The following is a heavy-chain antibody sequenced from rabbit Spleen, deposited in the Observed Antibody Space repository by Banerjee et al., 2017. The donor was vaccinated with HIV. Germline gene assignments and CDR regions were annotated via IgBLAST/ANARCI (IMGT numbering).Heavy chain of an antibody. CDR1: GFSFSGSHY. D-gene: IGHD4-2*01. CDR3: ARGVGGYGGAHNL. J-gene: IGHJ4*01. Sequence: QSLEESGGGLVKPGGTLTLTCTVSGFSFSGSHYMCWVRQAPGKGLEWISCIAGSSSGSTYYASWAKGRFTISKTSSTTVNLQMTSLTAADTATYFCARGVGGYGGAHNLWGPGTLVTVS. V-gene: IGHV1S40*01. CDR2: IAGSSSGST.